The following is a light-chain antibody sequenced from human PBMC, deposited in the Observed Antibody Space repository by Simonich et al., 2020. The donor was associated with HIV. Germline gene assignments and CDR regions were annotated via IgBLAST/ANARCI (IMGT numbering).Light chain of an antibody. CDR1: SGSVSTNYY. CDR2: SPN. V-gene: IGLV8-61*01. CDR3: VLYMGSAWV. Sequence: QTVVTQEPSFSVSPGGTVTLTCGLSSGSVSTNYYPGWYQQTPGQAPRTLIYSPNTRYSGVPDRFSGSILGNKAALTITGAQADDESDYYCVLYMGSAWVFGGGTKLTVL. J-gene: IGLJ3*02.